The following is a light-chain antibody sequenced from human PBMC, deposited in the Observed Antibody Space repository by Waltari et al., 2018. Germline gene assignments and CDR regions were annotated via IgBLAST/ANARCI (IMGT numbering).Light chain of an antibody. CDR1: ELPRKY. Sequence: SYELTQTPSVSVSPGQTATITCSGHELPRKYAYWFQQKSGQAPRLVIYEDTKRPSGIPARFSGSSSGTVATLTITGAQVDDEADYYCYSSDSTGLRVFGGGTTVVVL. J-gene: IGLJ1*01. CDR2: EDT. CDR3: YSSDSTGLRV. V-gene: IGLV3-10*01.